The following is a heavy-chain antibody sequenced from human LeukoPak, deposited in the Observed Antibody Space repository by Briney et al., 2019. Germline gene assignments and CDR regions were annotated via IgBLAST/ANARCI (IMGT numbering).Heavy chain of an antibody. CDR2: TLIIFGTT. J-gene: IGHJ4*02. CDR1: ADTFNDFA. Sequence: ASVTVSRTSTADTFNDFAFRWVRHAPGQGRGWMGQTLIIFGTTNYSWTFQGRVTITPHKSTNTVYMELNTQTFDDTAVYYCSLLRLTVYAQFDYWGEGSLVAVSS. CDR3: SLLRLTVYAQFDY. V-gene: IGHV1-69*06. D-gene: IGHD2-8*01.